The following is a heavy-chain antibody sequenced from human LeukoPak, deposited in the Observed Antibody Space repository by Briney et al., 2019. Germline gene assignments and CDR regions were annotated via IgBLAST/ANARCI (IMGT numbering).Heavy chain of an antibody. Sequence: SEALSLTCTVSGDSVTGYYWSWIRQPPGKGLEWIGYIYYSGSTNYNPSLKSRVTISVDTSKNQFSLKLSSVTAADTAVYYCARRGSSSTGFDYWGQGTLVTVSS. CDR2: IYYSGST. V-gene: IGHV4-59*08. D-gene: IGHD2-2*01. J-gene: IGHJ4*02. CDR3: ARRGSSSTGFDY. CDR1: GDSVTGYY.